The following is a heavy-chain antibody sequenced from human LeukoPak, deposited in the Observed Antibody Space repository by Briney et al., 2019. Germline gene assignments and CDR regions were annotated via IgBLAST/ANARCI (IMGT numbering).Heavy chain of an antibody. CDR2: IIPIFGTA. V-gene: IGHV1-69*05. Sequence: ASVKVSCKASGGTFSSYAISWVRQAPGQRLEWMGGIIPIFGTANYAQKFQGRVTITTDESTSTAYMELSSLRSEDTAVYYCAREATVTKVSLGCLDYWGQGTLVTVSS. D-gene: IGHD4-17*01. CDR3: AREATVTKVSLGCLDY. J-gene: IGHJ4*02. CDR1: GGTFSSYA.